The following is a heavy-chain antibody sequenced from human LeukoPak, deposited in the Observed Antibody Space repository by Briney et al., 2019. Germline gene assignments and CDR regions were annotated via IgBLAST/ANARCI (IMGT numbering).Heavy chain of an antibody. CDR2: ISHSGST. Sequence: PSETLSLTCAVYGGSFSGYYWSWIRQPPGKGLEWIGEISHSGSTNYNPSLKSRVTISVDTSKNQFSLKLSSVTAADTAVYYCARGFSILTGYPFDYWGQGTLVTVSS. CDR1: GGSFSGYY. D-gene: IGHD3-9*01. V-gene: IGHV4-34*01. J-gene: IGHJ4*02. CDR3: ARGFSILTGYPFDY.